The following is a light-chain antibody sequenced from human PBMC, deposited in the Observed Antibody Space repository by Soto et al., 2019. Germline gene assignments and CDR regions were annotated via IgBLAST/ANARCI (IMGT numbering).Light chain of an antibody. CDR3: QQYNNWPPIT. Sequence: EIVMTQSPGTLSLSTGERATLSCRASQSVSSSYLAWYQQKPGQAPRLLIYGASSRATGIPDRFSGSGSGTEFTLTISSLQSEDFAVYYCQQYNNWPPITFGQGTRLEI. CDR1: QSVSSSY. CDR2: GAS. J-gene: IGKJ5*01. V-gene: IGKV3D-15*01.